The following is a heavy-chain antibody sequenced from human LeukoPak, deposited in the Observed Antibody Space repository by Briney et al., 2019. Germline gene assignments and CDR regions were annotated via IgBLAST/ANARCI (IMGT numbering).Heavy chain of an antibody. V-gene: IGHV3-23*01. D-gene: IGHD3-22*01. J-gene: IGHJ4*02. CDR1: GFTFSNYG. CDR2: ISGSGGST. CDR3: AKDGITYYDDSSGYEYNC. Sequence: GGSLRLSCATSGFTFSNYGMSWVRQAPGRGLEWVSAISGSGGSTYYADSVKGRFTISRDNSKNTLYLQMNSLRGEDTAVYYCAKDGITYYDDSSGYEYNCWGQGTLVTVSS.